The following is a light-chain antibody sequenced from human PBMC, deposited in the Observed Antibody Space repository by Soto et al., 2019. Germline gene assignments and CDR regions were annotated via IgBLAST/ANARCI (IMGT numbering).Light chain of an antibody. CDR1: QSISSY. CDR3: QQYNSYWT. Sequence: IQMTQSPSSLSASVGDRVTITCRASQSISSYLNWYQQKPGKAPKLLIYDASTLQSGVPSRFSGSGSGTEFTLTISSLQPDDFATYYCQQYNSYWTFGQGT. J-gene: IGKJ1*01. CDR2: DAS. V-gene: IGKV1-5*01.